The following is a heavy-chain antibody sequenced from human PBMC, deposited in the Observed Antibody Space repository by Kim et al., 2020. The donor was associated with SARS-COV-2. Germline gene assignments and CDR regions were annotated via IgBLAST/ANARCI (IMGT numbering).Heavy chain of an antibody. CDR3: ARGGPQPPIPMVRGVIGWFDP. Sequence: GESLKISCKGSGYSFTSYWIGWVRQMPGKGLEWMGIIYPGDSDTRYSPSFQGQVTISADKSISTAYLQWSSLKASDTAMYYCARGGPQPPIPMVRGVIGWFDPWGQGTLVTVSS. J-gene: IGHJ5*02. CDR1: GYSFTSYW. D-gene: IGHD3-10*01. CDR2: IYPGDSDT. V-gene: IGHV5-51*01.